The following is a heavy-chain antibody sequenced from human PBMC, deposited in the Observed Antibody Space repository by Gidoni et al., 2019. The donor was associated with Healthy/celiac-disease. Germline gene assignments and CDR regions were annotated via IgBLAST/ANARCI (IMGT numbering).Heavy chain of an antibody. J-gene: IGHJ4*02. CDR3: AKYYSSSWYGAEFDY. CDR2: ISYDGSNK. D-gene: IGHD6-13*01. Sequence: QVQLVESGGGVVQPGRSLRLSCAASGFTFSSYGMHWVRQAPGKGLEWVAVISYDGSNKYYADSVKGRFTISRDNSKNTLYLQMNSLRAEDTAVYYCAKYYSSSWYGAEFDYWGQGTLVTVSS. CDR1: GFTFSSYG. V-gene: IGHV3-30*18.